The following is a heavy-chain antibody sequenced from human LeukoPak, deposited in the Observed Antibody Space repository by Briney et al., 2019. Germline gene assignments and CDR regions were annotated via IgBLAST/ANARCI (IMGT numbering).Heavy chain of an antibody. Sequence: SETLSLTCTVSGGSISSYYWNWIRQPPGKGLEWIGYIYDSGTTNYNPSLKSRVTISVDTSKKQFSLKLSSVTAADTAVYYCARHFQYSSARFDHWGQGTLVTVSS. CDR3: ARHFQYSSARFDH. J-gene: IGHJ4*02. CDR1: GGSISSYY. CDR2: IYDSGTT. D-gene: IGHD6-25*01. V-gene: IGHV4-59*08.